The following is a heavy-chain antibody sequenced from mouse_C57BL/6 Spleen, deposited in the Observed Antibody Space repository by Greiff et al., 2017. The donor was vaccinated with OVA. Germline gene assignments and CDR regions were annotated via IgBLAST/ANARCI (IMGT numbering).Heavy chain of an antibody. CDR2: ISYDGSN. D-gene: IGHD2-3*01. V-gene: IGHV3-6*01. Sequence: EVKLMESGPGLVKPSQSLSLTCSVTSYSITSGYYWNWIRQFPGNKLEWMGYISYDGSNNYNPSLKNRISITRDTSKNQFFLKLNSVTTEDTATYYCARGDDGYWYFDVWGTGTTVTVSS. CDR3: ARGDDGYWYFDV. CDR1: SYSITSGYY. J-gene: IGHJ1*03.